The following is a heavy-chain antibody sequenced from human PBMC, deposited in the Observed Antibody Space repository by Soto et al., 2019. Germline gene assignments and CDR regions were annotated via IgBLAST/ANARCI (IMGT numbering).Heavy chain of an antibody. D-gene: IGHD3-10*01. Sequence: GGSLRLSCAASGFTFSSYGMHWVRQAPGKGLEWVAVISYDGSNKYYADSVKGRFTISRDNSKNTLYLQMNSLRAEDTAVYYCAKGGVAPPGDSYYYYMDVWGKGTTVTVSS. CDR3: AKGGVAPPGDSYYYYMDV. J-gene: IGHJ6*03. CDR1: GFTFSSYG. V-gene: IGHV3-30*18. CDR2: ISYDGSNK.